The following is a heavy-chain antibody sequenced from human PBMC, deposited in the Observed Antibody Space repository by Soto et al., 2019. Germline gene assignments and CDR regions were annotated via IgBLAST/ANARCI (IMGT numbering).Heavy chain of an antibody. CDR1: GGSISSYY. CDR2: IYYSGGT. CDR3: ASVGDYYYMDV. Sequence: SETLSLTCTVSGGSISSYYWSWIRQPPGKGLEWIGYIYYSGGTNYNPSLKSRVTISVDTSKNQFSLKLSSVTAADTAVYYCASVGDYYYMDVWGKGTTVTVSS. V-gene: IGHV4-59*01. J-gene: IGHJ6*03.